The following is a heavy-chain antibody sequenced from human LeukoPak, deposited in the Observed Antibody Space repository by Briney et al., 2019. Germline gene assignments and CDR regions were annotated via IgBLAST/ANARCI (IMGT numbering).Heavy chain of an antibody. V-gene: IGHV3-7*01. CDR3: ARSQIPGRF. CDR2: IKHDGTEK. Sequence: GGSLRLSCAASGSTFSSYWMSWVRQAPGKGLEWVANIKHDGTEKFYVDSVKGRFTISRDNVKNSLNLQMNSLRAEDTAVYYCARSQIPGRFWGQGALVTVSS. D-gene: IGHD3-3*01. CDR1: GSTFSSYW. J-gene: IGHJ1*01.